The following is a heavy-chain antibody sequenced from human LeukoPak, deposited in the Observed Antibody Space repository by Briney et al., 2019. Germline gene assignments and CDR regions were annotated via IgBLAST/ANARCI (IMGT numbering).Heavy chain of an antibody. J-gene: IGHJ5*02. V-gene: IGHV3-21*01. Sequence: GGSLRLSCAASGFTFSSFTMNWVRQAPGKGLERVAAISSSSRDIFYADSVKGRFSISRDNTQNSLSLQMNSLRAEDTAVYYCARDLGQYYDTSDNWFDPWGQGTLVTVSS. CDR2: ISSSSRDI. CDR1: GFTFSSFT. D-gene: IGHD3-22*01. CDR3: ARDLGQYYDTSDNWFDP.